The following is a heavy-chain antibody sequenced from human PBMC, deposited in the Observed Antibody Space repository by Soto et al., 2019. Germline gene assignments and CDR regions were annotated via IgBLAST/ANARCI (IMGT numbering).Heavy chain of an antibody. Sequence: QVQLQESGPGLVKPSGTLSLTCDVSGGSISSINWWSWVRQPPGKGLKWIGEIYHSGSTTYNPSLKRRVTISVDKSKNQFSLKLKSVTAADTAIYYCARGGGPDIAYGMDVWGQGTTVTVSS. V-gene: IGHV4-4*02. CDR3: ARGGGPDIAYGMDV. CDR2: IYHSGST. CDR1: GGSISSINW. D-gene: IGHD5-12*01. J-gene: IGHJ6*02.